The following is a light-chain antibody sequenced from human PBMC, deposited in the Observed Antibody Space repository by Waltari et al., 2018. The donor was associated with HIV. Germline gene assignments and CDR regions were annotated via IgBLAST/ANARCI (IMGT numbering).Light chain of an antibody. Sequence: EVLLTQSPVTLSVSRGERVTLSCRASQSVNSHLAWYQHTPGQAPRLLIYGASTRATGIPARFSGSGSGTEFSLTISSLQSEDFAVYYCQQYNDWPPYTFGQGTKLEI. J-gene: IGKJ2*01. CDR1: QSVNSH. CDR2: GAS. CDR3: QQYNDWPPYT. V-gene: IGKV3D-15*01.